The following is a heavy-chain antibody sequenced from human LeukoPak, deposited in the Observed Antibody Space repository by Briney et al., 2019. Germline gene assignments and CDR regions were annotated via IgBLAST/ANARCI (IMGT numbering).Heavy chain of an antibody. CDR3: TTIGYTCSSTSCYRYFDY. J-gene: IGHJ4*02. CDR1: GFTFSNAW. Sequence: GGSLRLSCAASGFTFSNAWMSWVRQAPGKGLEWVGRIKSKTDGGTTDYAAPVKGRFTISRDDSKNTLYLQMNSLKTEDTAVYYCTTIGYTCSSTSCYRYFDYWGQGTLVTVSS. D-gene: IGHD2-2*01. V-gene: IGHV3-15*01. CDR2: IKSKTDGGTT.